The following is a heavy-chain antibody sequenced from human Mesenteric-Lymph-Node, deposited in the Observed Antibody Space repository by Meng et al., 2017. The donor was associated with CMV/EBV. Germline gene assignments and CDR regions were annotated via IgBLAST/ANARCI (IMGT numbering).Heavy chain of an antibody. CDR3: ASPYWGYSSSWYPFDY. D-gene: IGHD6-13*01. V-gene: IGHV1-69*06. CDR2: IIPIFGTA. CDR1: GTFRSNA. J-gene: IGHJ4*02. Sequence: GTFRSNAISWVRQAPGQGLEWMGGIIPIFGTANYAQKFQGRVTITADKSTSTAYMELSSLRSEDTAVYYCASPYWGYSSSWYPFDYWGQGTLVTVSS.